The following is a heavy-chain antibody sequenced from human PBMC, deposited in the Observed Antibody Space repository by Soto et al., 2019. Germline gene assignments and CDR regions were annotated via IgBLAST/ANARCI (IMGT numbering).Heavy chain of an antibody. CDR2: IGGSGSSI. D-gene: IGHD6-19*01. V-gene: IGHV3-48*02. J-gene: IGHJ4*02. Sequence: PXVSLRLSCAASGFTFSSYGLNGVRQAPGKGLEWVSYIGGSGSSIYYADSVKGRFTISRDNAKKSLNLQMNSLRDDDTAVYYCARGSSGWYDYWGQGALVTVSS. CDR1: GFTFSSYG. CDR3: ARGSSGWYDY.